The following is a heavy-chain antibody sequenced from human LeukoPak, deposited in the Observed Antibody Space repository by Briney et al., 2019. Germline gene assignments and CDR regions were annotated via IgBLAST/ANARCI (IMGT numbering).Heavy chain of an antibody. V-gene: IGHV4-31*03. D-gene: IGHD3-9*01. Sequence: SQTLSLTCTVSGGSISSGGYYWSWLRQHPGKGLEWVGYIYYSGSTYYNPSLKSRVTISVDTSKNQFSLKLSSVTAADTAVYYCARDAQYYDILTGGGYFDCWGQGALVTVSS. J-gene: IGHJ4*02. CDR2: IYYSGST. CDR1: GGSISSGGYY. CDR3: ARDAQYYDILTGGGYFDC.